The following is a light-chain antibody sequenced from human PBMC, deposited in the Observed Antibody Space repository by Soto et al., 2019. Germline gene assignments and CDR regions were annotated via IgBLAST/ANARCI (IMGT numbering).Light chain of an antibody. V-gene: IGKV3-20*01. CDR2: GAS. Sequence: EIVLTQSPGTLSLSPGERATLSCRASQSVSSSYLAWYQQKPGQAPRLLIYGASSRATGIPDRFSGSGSGTDFTLTISRLEPXDFAVXYCQXXGGSLFTFGPGTKVDIK. J-gene: IGKJ3*01. CDR1: QSVSSSY. CDR3: QXXGGSLFT.